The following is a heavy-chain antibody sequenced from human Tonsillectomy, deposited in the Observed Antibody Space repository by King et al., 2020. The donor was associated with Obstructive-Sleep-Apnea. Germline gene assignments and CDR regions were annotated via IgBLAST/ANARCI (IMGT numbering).Heavy chain of an antibody. Sequence: QLQESGPGLVKPSETLSLTCTVSGGSISNYYWSWIRQPAGKGLEGIGRIYTSGSTNYNPSLKTRDTMSVDTSKNQFSLKLTSVTAADTAVYYCARVGYYDSSGYYPFDYWGQGTLVTVSS. V-gene: IGHV4-4*07. D-gene: IGHD3-22*01. J-gene: IGHJ4*02. CDR2: IYTSGST. CDR1: GGSISNYY. CDR3: ARVGYYDSSGYYPFDY.